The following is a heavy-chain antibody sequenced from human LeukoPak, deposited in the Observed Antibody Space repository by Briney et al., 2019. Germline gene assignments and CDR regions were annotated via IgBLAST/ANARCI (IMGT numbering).Heavy chain of an antibody. CDR1: GGSISSGGYY. J-gene: IGHJ3*02. Sequence: SETLSLTCTVSGGSISSGGYYWSWIRQHPGKGLEWIGYIYYSGSTYYNPPLKSRVTISIDTSKNQFSLKLSSVTAADTAVFYCARSHGVYGWEHAFDIWGQGTVVTVSS. CDR2: IYYSGST. V-gene: IGHV4-31*03. D-gene: IGHD1-26*01. CDR3: ARSHGVYGWEHAFDI.